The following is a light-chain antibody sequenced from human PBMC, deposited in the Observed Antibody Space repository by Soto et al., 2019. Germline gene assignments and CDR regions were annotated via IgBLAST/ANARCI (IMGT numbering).Light chain of an antibody. CDR3: QQYSNWPLLS. CDR2: GAS. J-gene: IGKJ4*01. V-gene: IGKV3-15*01. CDR1: QSVGSN. Sequence: PATLSVSPGAGATLSCRASQSVGSNLAWYQQKPGQTPRVLIYGASTRAIGIPARFSGSGFGTEFTLTISSLQSEDFVVYYCQQYSNWPLLSFGGGTKVDIK.